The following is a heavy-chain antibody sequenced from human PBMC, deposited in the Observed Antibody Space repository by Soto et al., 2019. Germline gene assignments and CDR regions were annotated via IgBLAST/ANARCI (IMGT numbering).Heavy chain of an antibody. V-gene: IGHV3-9*01. CDR1: GFTFDDYA. D-gene: IGHD6-13*01. CDR2: INWNSGSI. Sequence: EVQLVESGGGLVQPGRPLRLSCAASGFTFDDYAMHWVRQVPGKGLEWASGINWNSGSIGYGDSVKGRFAISRDNAKNSLHLQMNSLSAEDTAFYYCVKDESINWYSGHFRHWGQGTLVTVSS. CDR3: VKDESINWYSGHFRH. J-gene: IGHJ1*01.